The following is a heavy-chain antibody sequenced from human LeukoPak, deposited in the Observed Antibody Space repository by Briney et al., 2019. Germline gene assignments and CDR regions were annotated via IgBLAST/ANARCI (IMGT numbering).Heavy chain of an antibody. CDR2: IYYSANT. CDR3: ASQILHPITMILA. CDR1: GGSISSGGYY. Sequence: PSETLSLTCTVSGGSISSGGYYWSWIRQHPGKGLEWIGYIYYSANTYYNPSLKSRVTISVDTSKNQFSLKLSSVTAADTAVYYCASQILHPITMILAWGQRTLVTVSP. V-gene: IGHV4-31*03. D-gene: IGHD3-22*01. J-gene: IGHJ5*02.